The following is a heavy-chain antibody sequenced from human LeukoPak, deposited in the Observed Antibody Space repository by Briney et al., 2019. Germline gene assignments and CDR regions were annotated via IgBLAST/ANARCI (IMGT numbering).Heavy chain of an antibody. J-gene: IGHJ6*02. CDR1: GFTFSSYA. CDR2: ISGSGGST. D-gene: IGHD3-22*01. Sequence: PGGSLRLSCAASGFTFSSYAMSWVRQAPGKGLEWVSAISGSGGSTYYADSVKGRFTISRDNSKNTLYLQMNSLRAEDTVVYYCAKAPGFYDSSGYYYGMDVWGQGTTVTVSS. V-gene: IGHV3-23*01. CDR3: AKAPGFYDSSGYYYGMDV.